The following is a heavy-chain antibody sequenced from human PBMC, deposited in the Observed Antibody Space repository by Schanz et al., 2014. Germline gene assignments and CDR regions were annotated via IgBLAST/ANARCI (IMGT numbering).Heavy chain of an antibody. CDR3: ARSRSGFYFDY. Sequence: EVHLVESGGGLVQPGGSLRLSCAASGITFSSHSFNWVRQAPGKGLEWVSSISSRSSHIYYADSVKGRFTISRDNSKNTLYLQMNSLRAEDTAVYYCARSRSGFYFDYWGQGTLVTVSS. V-gene: IGHV3-21*04. CDR1: GITFSSHS. J-gene: IGHJ4*02. CDR2: ISSRSSHI. D-gene: IGHD1-26*01.